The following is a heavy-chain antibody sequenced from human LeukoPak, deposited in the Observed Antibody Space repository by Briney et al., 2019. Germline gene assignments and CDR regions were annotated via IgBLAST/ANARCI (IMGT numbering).Heavy chain of an antibody. CDR2: ISGSGGST. J-gene: IGHJ6*03. V-gene: IGHV3-23*01. Sequence: GGTLRLSCAASGFTFSSYAMSWVRQAPGKGLEWVSAISGSGGSTYYADSVKGRFTISRDNSKNTLYLQMNSLRAEDTAVYYCAKEGSGWYLYYYMDVWGKGTTVTVSS. CDR3: AKEGSGWYLYYYMDV. D-gene: IGHD6-19*01. CDR1: GFTFSSYA.